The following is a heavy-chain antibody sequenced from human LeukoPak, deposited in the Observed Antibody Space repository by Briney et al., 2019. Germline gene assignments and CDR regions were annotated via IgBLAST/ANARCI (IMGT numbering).Heavy chain of an antibody. J-gene: IGHJ4*02. D-gene: IGHD3-10*01. CDR1: GFTFDDDA. CDR3: ARVGSYSFGDSFDY. CDR2: INWNGGST. Sequence: GGSLRLSCAASGFTFDDDAMSWVRQAPGKGLEWVSGINWNGGSTGYADSVKGRFTISRDNSKKSLYLQMNGLRAEDTALYYCARVGSYSFGDSFDYWGQGTLATVSS. V-gene: IGHV3-20*04.